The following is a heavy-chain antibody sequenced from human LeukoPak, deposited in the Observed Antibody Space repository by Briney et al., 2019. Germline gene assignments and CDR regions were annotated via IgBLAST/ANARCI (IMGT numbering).Heavy chain of an antibody. D-gene: IGHD3-10*01. V-gene: IGHV3-23*01. CDR2: ISGRGADT. CDR3: AKQLDSGNYYPTGDDY. CDR1: GFTLNSYA. Sequence: GGSLSLSCAASGFTLNSYATSWVRQAPGKGLEWVSAISGRGADTYYADSVKGRFTISRDTSKNTLYLQMNGLRDEDTAVYYCAKQLDSGNYYPTGDDYWGQGTLVTVSS. J-gene: IGHJ4*02.